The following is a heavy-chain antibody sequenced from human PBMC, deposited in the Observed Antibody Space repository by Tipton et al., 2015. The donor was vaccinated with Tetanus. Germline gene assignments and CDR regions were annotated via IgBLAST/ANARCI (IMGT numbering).Heavy chain of an antibody. CDR3: ARVFDWSGWPYYFDN. Sequence: TLSLTCTVSGGSVSSNSYYWNWIRQPPGKGLEFIGYVYYGVSTSYNPSLKSRVTMSADTSKNQFFLRLSSVTAADTAVYYCARVFDWSGWPYYFDNWGQGTLVTVSA. D-gene: IGHD6-19*01. CDR1: GGSVSSNSYY. CDR2: VYYGVST. V-gene: IGHV4-61*01. J-gene: IGHJ4*02.